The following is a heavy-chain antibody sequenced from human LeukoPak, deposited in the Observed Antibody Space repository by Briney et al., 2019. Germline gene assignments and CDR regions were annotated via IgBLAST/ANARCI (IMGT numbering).Heavy chain of an antibody. J-gene: IGHJ4*02. CDR2: IYYSGNI. CDR1: GDSISSTSYY. CDR3: ARSIGSDYADY. Sequence: SETLSLTCTVSGDSISSTSYYWGWIRQPPGKGLEWIGTIYYSGNIYYNPSLKSRVTLSVDTSKNQFSLKLNPVTAADTAIYYCARSIGSDYADYWGQGTLVTVSS. V-gene: IGHV4-39*01. D-gene: IGHD3-10*01.